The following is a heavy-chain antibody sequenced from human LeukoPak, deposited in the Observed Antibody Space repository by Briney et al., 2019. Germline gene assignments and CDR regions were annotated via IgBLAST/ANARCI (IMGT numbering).Heavy chain of an antibody. D-gene: IGHD3-10*01. CDR2: IYHGGTT. V-gene: IGHV4-28*01. CDR1: GYSITSSSW. Sequence: PSDTLSLTCAVSGYSITSSSWWGWIRQPPGKGLEWIGYIYHGGTTYYNPSLQSRVTMSVDTSKNQFSLKLSSVTAVDTAVYYCARKENVYYYFDYWGQGTLVTVSS. J-gene: IGHJ4*02. CDR3: ARKENVYYYFDY.